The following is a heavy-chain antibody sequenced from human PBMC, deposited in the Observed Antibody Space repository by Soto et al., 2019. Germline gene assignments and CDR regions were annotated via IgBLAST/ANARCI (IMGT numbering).Heavy chain of an antibody. Sequence: SETLSVTCTVSGGSISSYYWSWIRQPAGKGLEWIGRIYTSGSTNYNPSLKSRVTMSVDTSKNQFSLKLSSVTAADTAVYYCARLRYDSRGYYYFDYWGQGTLVTVS. V-gene: IGHV4-4*07. J-gene: IGHJ4*02. CDR1: GGSISSYY. CDR3: ARLRYDSRGYYYFDY. D-gene: IGHD3-22*01. CDR2: IYTSGST.